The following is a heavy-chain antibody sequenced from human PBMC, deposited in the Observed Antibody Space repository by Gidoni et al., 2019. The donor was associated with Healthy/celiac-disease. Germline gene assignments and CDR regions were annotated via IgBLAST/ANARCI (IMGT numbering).Heavy chain of an antibody. D-gene: IGHD2-2*01. CDR2: SSGSGGST. J-gene: IGHJ4*02. V-gene: IGHV3-23*01. CDR1: GFTFRSYA. CDR3: AKDKEGLVPAALFDY. Sequence: EVQLLDSGGGLVQPGGSLSLSCAASGFTFRSYAMSWVRQAPGKGLDWVSASSGSGGSTYYADSVKGRFTISRDNSKNTLYLQMNSLRAEDTAVYYCAKDKEGLVPAALFDYWGQGTLVTVSS.